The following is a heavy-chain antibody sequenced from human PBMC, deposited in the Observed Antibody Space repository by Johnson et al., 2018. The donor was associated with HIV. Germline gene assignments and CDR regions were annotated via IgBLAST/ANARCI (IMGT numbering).Heavy chain of an antibody. D-gene: IGHD6-19*01. CDR2: IKQDGSEK. V-gene: IGHV3-7*05. CDR3: AKDGTPQWLGGGSAFDI. Sequence: MLLVESGGGLVQPGGSLRLSCAASGFKFSIYWMSWVRQAPGKGLEWVANIKQDGSEKDYVESVKGRFTISRDNAKNSLYLQMNSLRAEDTALYYCAKDGTPQWLGGGSAFDIWGQGTMVTVSS. J-gene: IGHJ3*02. CDR1: GFKFSIYW.